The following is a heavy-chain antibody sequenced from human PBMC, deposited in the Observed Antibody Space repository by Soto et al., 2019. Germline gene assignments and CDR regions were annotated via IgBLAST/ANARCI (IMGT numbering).Heavy chain of an antibody. V-gene: IGHV3-74*01. CDR3: ARTYYYGSGRSRVWAFDI. Sequence: PGGSLRLSCAASGFTFSSYWMHWVRQAPGKGLVWVSRINSDGSSTSYADSVKGRFTISRDNAKNTLYLQMNSLRAEDTAVYYCARTYYYGSGRSRVWAFDIWGQGTMVTVSS. J-gene: IGHJ3*02. CDR1: GFTFSSYW. D-gene: IGHD3-10*01. CDR2: INSDGSST.